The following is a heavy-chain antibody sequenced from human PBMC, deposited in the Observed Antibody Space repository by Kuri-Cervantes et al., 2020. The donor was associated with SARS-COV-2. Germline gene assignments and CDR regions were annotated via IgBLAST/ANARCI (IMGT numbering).Heavy chain of an antibody. D-gene: IGHD3-3*01. CDR2: ISYDGSNK. CDR3: AKFLTAWSSNYYYYYGMDV. V-gene: IGHV3-30*18. Sequence: GGSLRLSCAASGFTFSSYGMHWVRQAPGKGLEWVAVISYDGSNKYYADSVKGRFTISRDNSKNTLYLQMNSLRAEDTAVYYCAKFLTAWSSNYYYYYGMDVWGQGTTVTVSS. CDR1: GFTFSSYG. J-gene: IGHJ6*02.